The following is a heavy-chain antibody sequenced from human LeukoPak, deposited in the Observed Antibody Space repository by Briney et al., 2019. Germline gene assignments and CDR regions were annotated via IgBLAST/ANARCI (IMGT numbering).Heavy chain of an antibody. CDR1: GGTFSSYA. J-gene: IGHJ4*02. CDR3: AREETAIPGYFDY. Sequence: SVKVSCKASGGTFSSYAISWVRQAPGQGLEWMGGIIPIFGTANYAQKFQGRVTITADESTRTAYMELSSLRSEDTAVYYCAREETAIPGYFDYWGQGTLVTVSS. CDR2: IIPIFGTA. D-gene: IGHD2-21*02. V-gene: IGHV1-69*01.